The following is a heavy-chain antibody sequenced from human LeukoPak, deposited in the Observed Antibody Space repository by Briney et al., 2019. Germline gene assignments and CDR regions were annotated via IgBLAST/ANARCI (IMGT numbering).Heavy chain of an antibody. CDR3: AREWLIGTNYYYYYGLDV. D-gene: IGHD3-10*01. CDR1: GFTFSSYG. CDR2: ISYDGSNK. J-gene: IGHJ6*02. V-gene: IGHV3-30*03. Sequence: GGSLRLSCAASGFTFSSYGMHWVRQAPGKGLEWVAVISYDGSNKYYADSVKGRFTISRDNSKNTLYLQMNSLRAEDTAVYYCAREWLIGTNYYYYYGLDVWGQGTTVTVSS.